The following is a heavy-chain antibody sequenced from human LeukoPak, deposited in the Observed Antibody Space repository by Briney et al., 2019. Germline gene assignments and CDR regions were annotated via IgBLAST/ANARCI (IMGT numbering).Heavy chain of an antibody. V-gene: IGHV3-74*01. CDR3: TTGIGNYYYY. CDR2: VKSDGSDT. D-gene: IGHD3-10*01. CDR1: GSTFSRYW. Sequence: PGGSLRLSCAASGSTFSRYWVHWVRQAPGKGLVWVSRVKSDGSDTIYADSVKGRLTISRDNAKNTLYLQMDSLRAEDTAVYYCTTGIGNYYYYWGQGTLVTVAS. J-gene: IGHJ4*02.